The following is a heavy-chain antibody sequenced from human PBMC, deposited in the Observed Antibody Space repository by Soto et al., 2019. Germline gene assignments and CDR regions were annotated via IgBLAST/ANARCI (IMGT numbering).Heavy chain of an antibody. CDR3: AREDSIIIPAVSDF. J-gene: IGHJ4*02. V-gene: IGHV3-21*01. CDR2: ISKSDYT. Sequence: PGGSLRLSCTVSGFAFNNYGINWVRQAPGKGLEWVSSISKSDYTYYSDSVKGRFTISRDNAKNSVSLQMNTLRVEDTAVYYCAREDSIIIPAVSDFWGQGXLVT. CDR1: GFAFNNYG. D-gene: IGHD2-2*01.